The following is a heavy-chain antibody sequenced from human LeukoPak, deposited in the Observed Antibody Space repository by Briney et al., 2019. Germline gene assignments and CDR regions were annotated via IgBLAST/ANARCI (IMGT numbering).Heavy chain of an antibody. Sequence: PGRSLRLSCAASGFTFSSYWMSWVRQAPGKGLEWVANIKQDGSEKYYVDSVKGRFTISRDNAKNSLYLQMNSLRAEDTAVYYCARIYCSGGSCYSVFDAFGIWGQGTMVTVSS. CDR2: IKQDGSEK. D-gene: IGHD2-15*01. CDR3: ARIYCSGGSCYSVFDAFGI. CDR1: GFTFSSYW. V-gene: IGHV3-7*03. J-gene: IGHJ3*02.